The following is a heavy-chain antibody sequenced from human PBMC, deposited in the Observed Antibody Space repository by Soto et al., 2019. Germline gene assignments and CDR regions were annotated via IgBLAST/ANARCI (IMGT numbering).Heavy chain of an antibody. CDR1: GYTFTSYG. D-gene: IGHD1-20*01. CDR2: INAGNGNT. Sequence: GASVKVSCKASGYTFTSYGISWVRQAPGQGLEWMGWINAGNGNTKYSQKFQGRVTITRDTSASTAYMELSSLRSEDTAVYYCARGITLPNPLDYWGQGTLVTVSS. CDR3: ARGITLPNPLDY. V-gene: IGHV1-3*01. J-gene: IGHJ4*02.